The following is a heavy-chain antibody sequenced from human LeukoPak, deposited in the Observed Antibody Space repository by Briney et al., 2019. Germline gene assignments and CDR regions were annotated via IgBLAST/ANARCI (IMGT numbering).Heavy chain of an antibody. V-gene: IGHV3-30*18. D-gene: IGHD3-3*01. CDR2: ISYDGSNK. Sequence: GGSLRLSCAASGFTFSSYGMHWVRQAPGEGLEWVAVISYDGSNKYYADSVKGRFTISRDNSKNTLYLQMNSLRAEDTAVYYCAKDKTWSGYSTYYYYGMDVWGQGTTVTVSS. J-gene: IGHJ6*02. CDR3: AKDKTWSGYSTYYYYGMDV. CDR1: GFTFSSYG.